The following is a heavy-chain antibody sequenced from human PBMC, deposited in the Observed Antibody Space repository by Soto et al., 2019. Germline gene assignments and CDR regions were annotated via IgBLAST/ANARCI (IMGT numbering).Heavy chain of an antibody. Sequence: QVQLQESGPGLVKPSETLSLTCTVSGGSVSSYYWSWIRQSPGKGLEWIGYIYYSGSTKYKPSRTSRVTMSVDTCKNQFSLKVRSATAADTAVYYCARHSNRTYGLYYFYYWGLGALVTVSS. CDR2: IYYSGST. J-gene: IGHJ4*02. D-gene: IGHD4-17*01. CDR3: ARHSNRTYGLYYFYY. CDR1: GGSVSSYY. V-gene: IGHV4-59*08.